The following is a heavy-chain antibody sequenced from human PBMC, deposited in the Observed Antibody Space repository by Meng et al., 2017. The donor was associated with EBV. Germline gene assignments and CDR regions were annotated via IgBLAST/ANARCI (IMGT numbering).Heavy chain of an antibody. D-gene: IGHD4-17*01. V-gene: IGHV1-69*01. J-gene: IGHJ4*02. Sequence: GGGRRTGTEVNDPGRTSGGIPHSSRIGLVRPVLGQAVSWIGGIIPLLRTTYYAQKFQGRLHIIAKESSDTTSMELRSLRSEETAIYYCAMAEHYGDYVFEYWGQGTLVTVSS. CDR2: IIPLLRTT. CDR3: AMAEHYGDYVFEY. CDR1: GGIPHSSR.